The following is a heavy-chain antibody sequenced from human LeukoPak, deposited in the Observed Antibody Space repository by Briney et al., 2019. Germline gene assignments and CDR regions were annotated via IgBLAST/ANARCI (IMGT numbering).Heavy chain of an antibody. V-gene: IGHV4-59*01. CDR2: IYYSGST. J-gene: IGHJ6*02. CDR1: GGSISSYY. CDR3: ARTSSGWYGNSYGMDV. Sequence: PSETLSLTCTVSGGSISSYYWNWIRQPPGKGLEWIGYIYYSGSTNYNPSLKSRVTISVDTSKNQFSLKLSSVTAADTAVYYCARTSSGWYGNSYGMDVWGQGTTVTVSS. D-gene: IGHD6-19*01.